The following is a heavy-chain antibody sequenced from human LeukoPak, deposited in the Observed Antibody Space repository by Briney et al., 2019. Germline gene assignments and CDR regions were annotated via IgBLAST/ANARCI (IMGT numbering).Heavy chain of an antibody. V-gene: IGHV3-30*03. J-gene: IGHJ3*02. CDR1: GFTFSRYW. CDR2: ISYDGSNK. D-gene: IGHD3-22*01. CDR3: ARADYYDSSGYYEGDAFDI. Sequence: GGSLRLSCAASGFTFSRYWMSWVRQAPGKGLEWVAVISYDGSNKYYADSVKGRFTISRDNSKNTLYLQMNSLRAEDTAVYYCARADYYDSSGYYEGDAFDIWGQGTMVTVSS.